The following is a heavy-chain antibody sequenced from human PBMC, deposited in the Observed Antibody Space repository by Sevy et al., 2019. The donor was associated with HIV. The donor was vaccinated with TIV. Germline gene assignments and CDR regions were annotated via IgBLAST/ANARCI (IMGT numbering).Heavy chain of an antibody. CDR3: AKEYSSGYS. CDR1: GFTFSSYV. J-gene: IGHJ5*02. V-gene: IGHV3-23*01. CDR2: ISGSGGST. Sequence: GGSLRLSCAASGFTFSSYVLSWVRQAPGKGLEWVSTISGSGGSTYYADSVKGRFSIPRDNSKNTMYLEMNSLRAEDTAVYYCAKEYSSGYSWGQGTLVTVSS. D-gene: IGHD3-22*01.